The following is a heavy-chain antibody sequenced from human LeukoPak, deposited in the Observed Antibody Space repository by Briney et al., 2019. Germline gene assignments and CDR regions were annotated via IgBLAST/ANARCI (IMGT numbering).Heavy chain of an antibody. V-gene: IGHV4-34*01. CDR2: INHSGST. Sequence: SETLSLTCAVSGGTFSGYYWSWIRQPPGKGLEWIGEINHSGSTNYNPSLKSRVTMSIDTSKNQSSLKQSSVTAADTAVYYCAREDTSGYYLRYFQYWGQGTLVTGSS. J-gene: IGHJ1*01. CDR3: AREDTSGYYLRYFQY. CDR1: GGTFSGYY. D-gene: IGHD3-22*01.